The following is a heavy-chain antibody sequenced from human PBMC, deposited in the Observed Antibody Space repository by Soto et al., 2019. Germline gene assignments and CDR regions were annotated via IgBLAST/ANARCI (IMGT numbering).Heavy chain of an antibody. CDR2: ISWNSGSI. Sequence: EVQLVESGGGLVQPGRSLRLSCAASRFTFDDYAMHWVRQAPGKGLEWVSGISWNSGSIGYADSVKGRFTISRDNAKNSLYLQMTSLRAEVMALYYCAKFGIRLGAFDIWGQGTMVTVSS. J-gene: IGHJ3*02. D-gene: IGHD3-16*01. CDR1: RFTFDDYA. V-gene: IGHV3-9*03. CDR3: AKFGIRLGAFDI.